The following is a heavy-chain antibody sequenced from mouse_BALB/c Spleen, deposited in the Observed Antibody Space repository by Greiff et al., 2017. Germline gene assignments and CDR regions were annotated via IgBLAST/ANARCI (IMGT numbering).Heavy chain of an antibody. J-gene: IGHJ4*01. CDR3: ARLIVNYYGYDYAMDY. CDR2: INPSNGRT. Sequence: VQLQQPGAELVKPGASVKLSCKASGYTFTSYWMHWVKQRPGQGLEWIGEINPSNGRTNYNEKFKSKATLTVDTSSSTAYMQLSSLTSEDSAVYYCARLIVNYYGYDYAMDYWGQGTSVTVSS. D-gene: IGHD1-2*01. CDR1: GYTFTSYW. V-gene: IGHV1S81*02.